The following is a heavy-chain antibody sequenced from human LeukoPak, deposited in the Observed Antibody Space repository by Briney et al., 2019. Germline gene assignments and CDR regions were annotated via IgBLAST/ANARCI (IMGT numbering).Heavy chain of an antibody. CDR3: AKDGSYGLDTRIPLYYFDY. J-gene: IGHJ4*02. Sequence: GGSLRLSCAASGFTFSSYAMSWVRQAPGKGLEWVSAISGSGGSTYYADSVKGRFTISRDNSKHTLYLQMNSLRAEDTAVYYCAKDGSYGLDTRIPLYYFDYWGQGTLVTVSS. V-gene: IGHV3-23*01. CDR2: ISGSGGST. D-gene: IGHD3-10*01. CDR1: GFTFSSYA.